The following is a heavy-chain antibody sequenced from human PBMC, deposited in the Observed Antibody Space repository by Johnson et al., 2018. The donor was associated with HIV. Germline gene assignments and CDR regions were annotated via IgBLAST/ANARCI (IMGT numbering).Heavy chain of an antibody. V-gene: IGHV3-20*04. D-gene: IGHD1-26*01. J-gene: IGHJ3*02. Sequence: VQLVESGGGVVRPGGSLRLSCAASGFTFDDYGMSWVRQAPGKGLEWVSGINWNGGNTGYADSVQGRFTISRDNAKNSLYLQMNSLRAEDKALYYWASALKWELGLPDWDAFDSWGQGTMVTVSS. CDR3: ASALKWELGLPDWDAFDS. CDR2: INWNGGNT. CDR1: GFTFDDYG.